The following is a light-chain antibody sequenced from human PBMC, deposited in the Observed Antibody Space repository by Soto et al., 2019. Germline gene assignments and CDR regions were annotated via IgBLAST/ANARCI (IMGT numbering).Light chain of an antibody. CDR2: AAS. V-gene: IGKV1-39*01. CDR1: QSITSY. J-gene: IGKJ1*01. CDR3: QQSYKTPWT. Sequence: DIQMTQSPSSLSASVGDRAIITCRASQSITSYLNWYQQKPGKAPKVLIYAASNLQSGVPSRFSGSGSGTDFTLTISSLQPEDFATYYCQQSYKTPWTFGRGTKVDIK.